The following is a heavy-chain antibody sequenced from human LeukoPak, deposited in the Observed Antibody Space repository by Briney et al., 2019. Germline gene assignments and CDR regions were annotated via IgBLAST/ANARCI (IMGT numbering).Heavy chain of an antibody. V-gene: IGHV1-2*02. J-gene: IGHJ4*02. CDR3: ARVWIEYGAGSRTFDY. CDR2: INPNSGGT. CDR1: GYTFTGYY. D-gene: IGHD3-10*01. Sequence: ASVKVSCKASGYTFTGYYMHWVRQAPGQGLEWMGWINPNSGGTNYAQKFQGRVTMTRDTSISTAYMELSSLRSDDTAVYYCARVWIEYGAGSRTFDYWGQGTLVTVSS.